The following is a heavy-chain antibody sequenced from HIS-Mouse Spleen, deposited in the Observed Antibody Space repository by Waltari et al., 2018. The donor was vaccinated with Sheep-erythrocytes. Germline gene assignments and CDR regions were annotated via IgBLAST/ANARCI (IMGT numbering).Heavy chain of an antibody. CDR1: GGSISSGDYY. J-gene: IGHJ4*02. D-gene: IGHD7-27*01. V-gene: IGHV4-30-4*01. CDR2: IYYSGST. Sequence: QVQLQESGPGLVKPSQTLSLTCTVSGGSISSGDYYWSWIRLPPGKGLEWIGYIYYSGSTYSNPSLKSRVTISVDTSKNQFSLKLSSVTAADTAVYYCARALANWGSSFDYWGQGTLVTVSS. CDR3: ARALANWGSSFDY.